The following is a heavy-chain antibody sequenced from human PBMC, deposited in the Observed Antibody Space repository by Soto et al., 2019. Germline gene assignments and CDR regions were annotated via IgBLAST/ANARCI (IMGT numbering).Heavy chain of an antibody. Sequence: VQLVQSGGGPVKPGGSLRLSCAASGFIFSDFQLNWVRQAPGRGLEWLSSITGTSAFTHYADSIEGRFTISRDNHNNLLLLQMDNLRPEDTAVYYCARDNLAFQGAFDLWGQGTLVTVSS. D-gene: IGHD3-16*01. CDR2: ITGTSAFT. V-gene: IGHV3-21*02. J-gene: IGHJ4*02. CDR1: GFIFSDFQ. CDR3: ARDNLAFQGAFDL.